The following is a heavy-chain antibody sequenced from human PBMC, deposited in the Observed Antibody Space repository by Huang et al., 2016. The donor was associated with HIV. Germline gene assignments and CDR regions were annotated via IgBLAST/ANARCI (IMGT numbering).Heavy chain of an antibody. D-gene: IGHD6-13*01. CDR1: GFSILIYY. J-gene: IGHJ5*01. CDR2: VNPSGGGA. V-gene: IGHV1-46*03. CDR3: AREGITPSGTEVSGFDF. Sequence: QVQLVQSGAEVKKPGASVTISCKASGFSILIYYIHWVRQGPGQGLEWRGIVNPSGGGADYAQKVKGRVTMTRDTSTRTLYMELSSLRSEDTAVYYCAREGITPSGTEVSGFDFWGQGTPVSVSS.